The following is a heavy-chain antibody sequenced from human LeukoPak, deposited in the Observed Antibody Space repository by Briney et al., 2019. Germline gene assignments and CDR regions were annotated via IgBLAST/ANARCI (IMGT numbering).Heavy chain of an antibody. Sequence: PSETLSLTCTVSGGSISSYYWTWIRQPPGRGLEWIGYIYDSGSTNYNPSLKSRVTISVDTSKNQFSLNLSSVTAADTAVYYCARDSVAVAGIDYWGQGTLVTVSS. CDR3: ARDSVAVAGIDY. J-gene: IGHJ4*02. CDR2: IYDSGST. CDR1: GGSISSYY. D-gene: IGHD6-19*01. V-gene: IGHV4-59*01.